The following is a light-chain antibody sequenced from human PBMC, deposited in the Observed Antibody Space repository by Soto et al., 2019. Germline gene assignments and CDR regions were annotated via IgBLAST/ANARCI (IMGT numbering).Light chain of an antibody. Sequence: EIVLTQSPGTLSLSPGERATLSCRVSQGFSSSFLAWYQQKPGQAPRLLLHGASSRATGIPDRFIRSGSGTYFTLTISRLEPEDFAVYYYQQYDSSPLTCGGGTKVEIK. V-gene: IGKV3-20*01. J-gene: IGKJ4*01. CDR2: GAS. CDR1: QGFSSSF. CDR3: QQYDSSPLT.